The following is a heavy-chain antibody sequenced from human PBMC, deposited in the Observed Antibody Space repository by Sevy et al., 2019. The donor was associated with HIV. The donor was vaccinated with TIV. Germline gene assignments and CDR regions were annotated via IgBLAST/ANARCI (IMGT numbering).Heavy chain of an antibody. CDR3: TTQNYYARDAFDI. CDR2: IKSKTDGGTT. CDR1: GFTFSNAW. D-gene: IGHD3-10*01. Sequence: GGSLRLSCAASGFTFSNAWMSWVRQAPGKGLEWVGRIKSKTDGGTTDYAAPVKGRFTISRDDSKNTLYLQMYSLKTEDTAVYYCTTQNYYARDAFDIWGQGTMVTVSS. V-gene: IGHV3-15*01. J-gene: IGHJ3*02.